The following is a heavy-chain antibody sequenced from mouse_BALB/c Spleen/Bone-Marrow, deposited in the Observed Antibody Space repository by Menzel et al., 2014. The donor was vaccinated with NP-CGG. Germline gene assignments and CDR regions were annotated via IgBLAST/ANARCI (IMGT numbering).Heavy chain of an antibody. CDR1: GCSFTGYA. J-gene: IGHJ2*01. CDR2: INPHNVGT. V-gene: IGHV1-26*01. CDR3: ARGGYYEALSY. Sequence: EVQGVESGPELVKPGASMKISCKASGCSFTGYAINWVKQSHGKTLEWIGLINPHNVGTSYNQKFKGKATLTVDKSSSTAYMELLSLTSEDSAVYYCARGGYYEALSYWGQGTTLTVSS. D-gene: IGHD1-1*01.